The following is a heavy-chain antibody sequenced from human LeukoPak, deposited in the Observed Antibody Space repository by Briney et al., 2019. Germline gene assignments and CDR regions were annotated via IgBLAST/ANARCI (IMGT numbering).Heavy chain of an antibody. CDR3: AREFDY. Sequence: SETLSLTCTVSGGSINSYYWSWIRQPPGKGLEWIGRIYTSGSTNYNPSLNYNPSLKSRLTMSVDPSKNQLSLKLTSVTAADAAVYYCAREFDYWGQGTLVTVSS. J-gene: IGHJ4*02. CDR1: GGSINSYY. V-gene: IGHV4-4*07. CDR2: IYTSGST.